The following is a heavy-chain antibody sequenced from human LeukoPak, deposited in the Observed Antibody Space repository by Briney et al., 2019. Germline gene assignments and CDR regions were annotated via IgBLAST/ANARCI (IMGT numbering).Heavy chain of an antibody. J-gene: IGHJ6*02. CDR1: GFTFSSHW. CDR3: ARRGITISGVLVYHYSGLDV. CDR2: IKDDGSEK. V-gene: IGHV3-7*02. Sequence: GGSLRLSCAGSGFTFSSHWMNWVRQAPGKGLEWVASIKDDGSEKHFLDSVNGRFAISRDSAKNSLYLQMSSLRAEDTAVYYCARRGITISGVLVYHYSGLDVWGQGTTVTVSS. D-gene: IGHD3-3*01.